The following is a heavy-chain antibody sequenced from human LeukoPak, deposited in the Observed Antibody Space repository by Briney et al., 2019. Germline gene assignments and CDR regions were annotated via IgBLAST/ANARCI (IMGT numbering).Heavy chain of an antibody. CDR1: GFTFSSYA. CDR2: ISYDGSNK. D-gene: IGHD4-11*01. V-gene: IGHV3-30-3*01. Sequence: GGSLRLSCAASGFTFSSYAMHWVRQAPGKGLEWVAVISYDGSNKYYADSVKGRFTISGDNSKNTLYLQMNSLRAEDTAVYYCARDRVTTPWNYYYGMDVWGQGTTVTVSS. J-gene: IGHJ6*02. CDR3: ARDRVTTPWNYYYGMDV.